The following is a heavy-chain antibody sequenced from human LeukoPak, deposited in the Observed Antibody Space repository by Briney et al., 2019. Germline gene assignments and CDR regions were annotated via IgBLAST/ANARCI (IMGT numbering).Heavy chain of an antibody. CDR2: IYYSGST. CDR3: ARSTGVWFGEFPFVY. Sequence: MASETLSLTCTVSGGSISSYYWSWIRQPPGKGLEWIGYIYYSGSTNYNPSLKSRVTISVDTSKNQFSLKLSSVTAADTAVYYCARSTGVWFGEFPFVYWGQGTLVTVSS. CDR1: GGSISSYY. J-gene: IGHJ4*02. V-gene: IGHV4-59*01. D-gene: IGHD3-10*01.